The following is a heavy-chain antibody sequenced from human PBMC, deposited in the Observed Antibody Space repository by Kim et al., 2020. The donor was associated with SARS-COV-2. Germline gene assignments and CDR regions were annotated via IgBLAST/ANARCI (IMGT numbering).Heavy chain of an antibody. J-gene: IGHJ4*02. CDR2: LGGVVGAS. V-gene: IGHV3-23*01. CDR3: GKVGSGAYVGRDYFDY. Sequence: GGSLRLSCTTSGFKFSNYAMSWFRQASGKGLEWVSALGGVVGASYYADSVKGRFTISRDSYTNTMYLQMNTLRVEDTAVYYGGKVGSGAYVGRDYFDYWGQGTLVTVTP. D-gene: IGHD4-17*01. CDR1: GFKFSNYA.